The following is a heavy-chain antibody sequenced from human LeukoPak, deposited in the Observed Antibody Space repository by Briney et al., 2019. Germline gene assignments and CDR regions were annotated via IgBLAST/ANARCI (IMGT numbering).Heavy chain of an antibody. CDR2: IRYSGST. CDR3: ARDYGDYIGGYFDY. V-gene: IGHV4-61*01. CDR1: SGSVSSGSYY. D-gene: IGHD4-17*01. Sequence: SETLSLTCTVSSGSVSSGSYYWSWIRQPPGKGLEWIAYIRYSGSTDYNPTLKSRVTISVDTSKNQFSLKLCSVTAADTAVYYCARDYGDYIGGYFDYWGQGTLVTVSS. J-gene: IGHJ4*02.